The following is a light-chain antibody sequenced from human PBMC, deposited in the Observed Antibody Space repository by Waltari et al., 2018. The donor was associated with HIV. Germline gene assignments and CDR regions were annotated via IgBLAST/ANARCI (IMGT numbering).Light chain of an antibody. J-gene: IGKJ5*01. CDR2: GAT. V-gene: IGKV3-15*01. CDR1: QSVSSN. Sequence: EIVMTQSPATLSVSPGGRATLFCRASQSVSSNLAWYQQKPGQGPRLLIYGATTRATGFPARFGGSGSGTEFTLTISSLQSEDFGVYYCQQRSNWPQVTFGQGTRLEIK. CDR3: QQRSNWPQVT.